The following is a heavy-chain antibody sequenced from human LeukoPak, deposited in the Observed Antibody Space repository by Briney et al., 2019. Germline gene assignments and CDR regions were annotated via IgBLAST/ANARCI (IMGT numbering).Heavy chain of an antibody. Sequence: ASVKVSCKASGYTFTGYYMHWVRQAPGQGLEWMGWINPNSGGTNYAQKFQGRVTMTRDTSISTAYMELSRLRSDDTAVYYCARDFNGGSFRSPWRRVENGGLVYWGQGTLVTVSS. V-gene: IGHV1-2*02. D-gene: IGHD1-26*01. J-gene: IGHJ4*02. CDR2: INPNSGGT. CDR1: GYTFTGYY. CDR3: ARDFNGGSFRSPWRRVENGGLVY.